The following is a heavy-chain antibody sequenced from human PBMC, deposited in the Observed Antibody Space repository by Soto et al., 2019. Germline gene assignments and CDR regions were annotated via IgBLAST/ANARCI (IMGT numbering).Heavy chain of an antibody. CDR1: GGSISSGDYY. Sequence: SETLSLTCTVSGGSISSGDYYWSWIRQPPGKGLEWIGYIYYSGSTYYNPSLKSRVTISVDTSKNQFSLKLSSVTAADTAVYCCARAGPHSYYYDSSGYLPDYWGQGTLVTVSS. D-gene: IGHD3-22*01. CDR2: IYYSGST. CDR3: ARAGPHSYYYDSSGYLPDY. V-gene: IGHV4-30-4*01. J-gene: IGHJ4*02.